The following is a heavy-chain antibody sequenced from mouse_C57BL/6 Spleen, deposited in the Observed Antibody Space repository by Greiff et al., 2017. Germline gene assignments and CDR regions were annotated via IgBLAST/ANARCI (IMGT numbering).Heavy chain of an antibody. V-gene: IGHV1-26*01. CDR1: GYTFTDYY. Sequence: VQLQQSGPELVKPGASVKISCKASGYTFTDYYMNWVKQSHGQSLEWIGDINPNNGGTSYNQKFKGKATLTVDKSSSTAYMELRSLTSEDSEVYYCAVGRRAMDYWGQGTSVTVSS. CDR2: INPNNGGT. J-gene: IGHJ4*01. CDR3: AVGRRAMDY.